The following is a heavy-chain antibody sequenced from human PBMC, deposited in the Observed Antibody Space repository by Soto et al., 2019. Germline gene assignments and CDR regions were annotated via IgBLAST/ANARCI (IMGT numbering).Heavy chain of an antibody. V-gene: IGHV1-69*01. J-gene: IGHJ4*02. D-gene: IGHD3-3*01. Sequence: QVQLVQSGAEVKKPGSSVKVSCKASGGTFSSYAISWVRQAPGQGLEWMGGIIPIFGTANYAQKFQGRVTITADESTSTAYMELSSLRSDDMAVDYCARGVGWSGYPMAILDYWGQGTLVTVSS. CDR3: ARGVGWSGYPMAILDY. CDR2: IIPIFGTA. CDR1: GGTFSSYA.